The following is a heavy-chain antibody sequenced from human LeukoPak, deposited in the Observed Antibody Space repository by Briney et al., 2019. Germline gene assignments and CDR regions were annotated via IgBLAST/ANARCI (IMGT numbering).Heavy chain of an antibody. Sequence: GVLRLSCAASGFTVSSNYMSWVRQAPGKGLEWVSVIYSGGSAYYVDSVKGRFTISRHNSKNTLYLQMNSLRAEDTAVYYCARAGVAIFGVAQAPYGMDVWGQGTTVTVSS. D-gene: IGHD3-3*01. CDR1: GFTVSSNY. CDR3: ARAGVAIFGVAQAPYGMDV. CDR2: IYSGGSA. V-gene: IGHV3-53*04. J-gene: IGHJ6*02.